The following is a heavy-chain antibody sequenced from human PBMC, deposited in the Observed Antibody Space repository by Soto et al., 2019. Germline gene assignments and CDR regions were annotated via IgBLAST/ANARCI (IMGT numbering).Heavy chain of an antibody. V-gene: IGHV4-39*01. CDR3: ARHPDMDV. J-gene: IGHJ6*02. CDR2: INYSGST. Sequence: PSETLSPTCNVSGAPIRISRDYWGWIRQPPGKGLEWIGVINYSGSTYFNPSLKSRVTISVDTSKNQFSLNLSSVTAADTAVYYCARHPDMDVWGQGTTVS. CDR1: GAPIRISRDY.